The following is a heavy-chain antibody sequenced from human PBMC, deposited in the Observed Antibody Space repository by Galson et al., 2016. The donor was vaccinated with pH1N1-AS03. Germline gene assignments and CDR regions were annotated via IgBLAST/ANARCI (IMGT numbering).Heavy chain of an antibody. J-gene: IGHJ6*02. V-gene: IGHV3-15*01. CDR3: STDEAFYYYYGMDV. CDR2: IKSKSDGGTK. CDR1: GFTFSNAW. Sequence: SLRLSCAASGFTFSNAWMPWVRQAPGKGLEWVGRIKSKSDGGTKDYAAPVQARFTISRDESKNTLYLQMNSLKTEDTAVYYCSTDEAFYYYYGMDVWGRGTTVTVSS.